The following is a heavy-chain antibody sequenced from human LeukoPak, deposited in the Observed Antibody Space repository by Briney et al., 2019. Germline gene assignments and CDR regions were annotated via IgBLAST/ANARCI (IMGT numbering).Heavy chain of an antibody. D-gene: IGHD2-21*02. CDR1: GFTFSSYA. V-gene: IGHV3-30*04. CDR3: ARDIVVVTALLDY. CDR2: ISYDGSNE. J-gene: IGHJ4*02. Sequence: PGGSLRLSCAASGFTFSSYAMHWVRQAPGKGLEWVAIISYDGSNEYYADSVKGRFTISRDNAKNSLYLQMNSLRAEDTAVYYCARDIVVVTALLDYWGQGTLVTVSS.